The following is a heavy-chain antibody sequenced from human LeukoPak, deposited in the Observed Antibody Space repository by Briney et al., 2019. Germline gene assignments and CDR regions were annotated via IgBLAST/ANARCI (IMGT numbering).Heavy chain of an antibody. D-gene: IGHD2-2*01. CDR2: IFYNEGT. Sequence: KTSETLSLTCTVSGGSISSSPYYWGWIRQPPGKGLEWIGYIFYNEGTSYNPSLKSRVTISVDTSNNQLSLKVNPVTAADTAMYYCVKSNSRYQPWTLDIWGQGTMVTVSS. J-gene: IGHJ3*02. V-gene: IGHV4-61*05. CDR1: GGSISSSPYY. CDR3: VKSNSRYQPWTLDI.